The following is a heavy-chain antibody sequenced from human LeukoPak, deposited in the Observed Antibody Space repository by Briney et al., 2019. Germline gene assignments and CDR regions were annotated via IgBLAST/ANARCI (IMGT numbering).Heavy chain of an antibody. J-gene: IGHJ6*02. Sequence: SETLSLTCTVSGGSISSYYWSWIRQPPGKGLEWLGYIYYSGSTNYNPSLKSRVTISVDTSKNQFSLKLSSVTAADTAVYYCARALTYYDFWSGRTGDYYYGMDVWGQGTTVTVSS. D-gene: IGHD3-3*01. CDR2: IYYSGST. CDR1: GGSISSYY. V-gene: IGHV4-59*01. CDR3: ARALTYYDFWSGRTGDYYYGMDV.